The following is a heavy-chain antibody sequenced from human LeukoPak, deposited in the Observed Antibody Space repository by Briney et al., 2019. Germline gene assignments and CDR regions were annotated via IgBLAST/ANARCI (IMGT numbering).Heavy chain of an antibody. V-gene: IGHV3-30*04. Sequence: HSGGSLRLSCAASGFTFSSYAMHWVRQAPGKGLEWVAVISYDGSNKYYADSVKGRFTISRDNSKNTLYLQMNSLRAEDTAVYYCARAYSGSYKGRLDYWGQGTLVTVSS. J-gene: IGHJ4*02. CDR2: ISYDGSNK. CDR1: GFTFSSYA. D-gene: IGHD1-26*01. CDR3: ARAYSGSYKGRLDY.